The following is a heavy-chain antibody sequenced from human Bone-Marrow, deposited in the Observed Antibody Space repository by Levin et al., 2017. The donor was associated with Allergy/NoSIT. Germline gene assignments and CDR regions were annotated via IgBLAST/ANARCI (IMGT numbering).Heavy chain of an antibody. J-gene: IGHJ4*02. D-gene: IGHD2-2*01. V-gene: IGHV3-15*01. CDR2: IKSEADGGTI. CDR1: GFTFHTYS. CDR3: TLRLSYCSSTSCFGY. Sequence: LSLTCAASGFTFHTYSMSWVRQAPGKGLEWVGRIKSEADGGTIDYAAPVKGRFTISRDDSKNTLYLQMNSLKTEDTAVYYCTLRLSYCSSTSCFGYWGQGTLVTVSS.